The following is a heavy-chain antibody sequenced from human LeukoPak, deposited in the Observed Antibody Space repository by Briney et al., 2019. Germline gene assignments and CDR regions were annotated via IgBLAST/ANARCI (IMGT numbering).Heavy chain of an antibody. Sequence: GGSLRLSCAASGFTFSSYAMTWVRQAPEKGLEWVSAISGSGGSTYYADSVKGRFAISRDNSKNTLYLQMNSLRAEDTAVYYCTKTAPAAIYWFDPWGQGTLVTVSS. CDR2: ISGSGGST. J-gene: IGHJ5*02. CDR3: TKTAPAAIYWFDP. CDR1: GFTFSSYA. V-gene: IGHV3-23*01. D-gene: IGHD2-2*02.